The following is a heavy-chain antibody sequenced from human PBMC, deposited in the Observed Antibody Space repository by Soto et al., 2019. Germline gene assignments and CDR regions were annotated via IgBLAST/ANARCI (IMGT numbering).Heavy chain of an antibody. CDR1: GYLFTSYG. J-gene: IGHJ4*02. V-gene: IGHV1-18*01. D-gene: IGHD7-27*01. CDR3: ARDTGATNTPHSNDY. Sequence: QVQLLQSGAEVKKPGASVKVSCKTSGYLFTSYGINWVRRAPGQGLEWLGWISAYNGDTNYAQKFQGRVTMTTDTSTSTGYMDLRSLRSDDTAVYYCARDTGATNTPHSNDYWGQGTLVTVSS. CDR2: ISAYNGDT.